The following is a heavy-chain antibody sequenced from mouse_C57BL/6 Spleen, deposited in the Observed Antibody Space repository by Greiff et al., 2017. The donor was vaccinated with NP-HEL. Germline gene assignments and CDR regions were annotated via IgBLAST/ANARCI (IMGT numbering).Heavy chain of an antibody. D-gene: IGHD1-1*01. CDR3: ARKSSYDYFDY. CDR1: GYTFTSYW. V-gene: IGHV1-69*01. Sequence: QVQLKQPGAELVMPGASVKLSCKASGYTFTSYWMHWVKQRPGQGLEWIGEIDPSDSYTNYNQKFKGESTLTVDKSSSTAYMQLSSLTSEDSAVYYCARKSSYDYFDYWGQGTTLTVSS. CDR2: IDPSDSYT. J-gene: IGHJ2*01.